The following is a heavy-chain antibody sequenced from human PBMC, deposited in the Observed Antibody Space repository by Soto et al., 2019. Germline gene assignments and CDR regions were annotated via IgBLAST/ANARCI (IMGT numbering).Heavy chain of an antibody. CDR3: AKRRRNIISSLSDF. V-gene: IGHV3-23*01. J-gene: IGHJ1*01. D-gene: IGHD2-21*01. Sequence: PGGSLRLSWVASGFSFSDSVLSWVRQTPQKTLEWVASISGNKMTTFYPDSEKGRFFITRDNSDNTIHLQMNSLRDDETAIYYCAKRRRNIISSLSDFGGQGVQVTVSS. CDR2: ISGNKMTT. CDR1: GFSFSDSV.